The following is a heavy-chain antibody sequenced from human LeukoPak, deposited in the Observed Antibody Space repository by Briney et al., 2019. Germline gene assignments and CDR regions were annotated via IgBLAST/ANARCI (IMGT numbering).Heavy chain of an antibody. D-gene: IGHD3-9*01. CDR1: GYIVTSYD. Sequence: GASVKVSCKASGYIVTSYDITWVRQATGQGLEWMGWMNPNSGNTGYAQKFQGRVTMTRNTSISTAYMELSSLRSEDTAVYYCARGFRRDFRSFDFERYFDYWGQGTLVTVSS. CDR3: ARGFRRDFRSFDFERYFDY. CDR2: MNPNSGNT. V-gene: IGHV1-8*01. J-gene: IGHJ4*02.